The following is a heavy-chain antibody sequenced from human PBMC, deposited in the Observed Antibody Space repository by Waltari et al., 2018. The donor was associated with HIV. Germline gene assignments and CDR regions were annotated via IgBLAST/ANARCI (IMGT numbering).Heavy chain of an antibody. CDR2: IKQDESEK. J-gene: IGHJ4*02. Sequence: EVQLVESGGGLVQPGGSLRLSGAASEFNFNNYWMTWVRQAPGKGLEWVANIKQDESEKYYVDSVKGRFTISRDNAKNSLFLQMNSLRAEDTAVYYCAREALYDSSGYYFDYWGQGTLVTVSS. CDR1: EFNFNNYW. CDR3: AREALYDSSGYYFDY. V-gene: IGHV3-7*01. D-gene: IGHD3-22*01.